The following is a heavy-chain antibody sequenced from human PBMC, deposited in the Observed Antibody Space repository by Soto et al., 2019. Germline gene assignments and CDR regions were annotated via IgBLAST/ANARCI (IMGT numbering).Heavy chain of an antibody. V-gene: IGHV2-5*02. CDR2: IYWDGDK. D-gene: IGHD2-21*02. CDR3: VHSRCGGDCLQSYSSHYYYAMDV. CDR1: GFSLNTGGMG. J-gene: IGHJ6*02. Sequence: QITLKESGPTLVKPTQTLTLTCTFSGFSLNTGGMGVGWIRQPPGKALEWLALIYWDGDKRYSPSLQSRLTIAKDTSKNQVVLAMTNMDPVDTATYYCVHSRCGGDCLQSYSSHYYYAMDVWGQGTTVTVSS.